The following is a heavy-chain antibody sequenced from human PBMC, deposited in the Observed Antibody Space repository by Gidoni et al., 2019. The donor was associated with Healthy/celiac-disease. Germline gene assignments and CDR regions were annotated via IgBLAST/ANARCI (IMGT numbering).Heavy chain of an antibody. CDR1: GFTVSSNY. Sequence: EVQLVESGGGLIQPGGSLRLSCAASGFTVSSNYMSWVRQAPGKGLEWVSVIYSGGSTYYADSVKGRFTISRDNSKNTLYLQMNSLRAEDTAVYYCARAPYQLLYGPYGMDVWGQGTTVTVSS. D-gene: IGHD2-2*02. CDR2: IYSGGST. J-gene: IGHJ6*02. V-gene: IGHV3-53*01. CDR3: ARAPYQLLYGPYGMDV.